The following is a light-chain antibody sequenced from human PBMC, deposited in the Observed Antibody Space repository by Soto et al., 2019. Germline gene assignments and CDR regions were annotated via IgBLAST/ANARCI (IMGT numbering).Light chain of an antibody. CDR2: EGS. CDR3: CSYAGSSTFVV. J-gene: IGLJ2*01. V-gene: IGLV2-23*03. CDR1: SSDVGSYNL. Sequence: QSALTQPASVSGSPGPSITISCTGTSSDVGSYNLVSWYQQHPGKAPKLMIYEGSTRPSGVSNRFSGSKSGNTASLTISGRQAEDEADYYCCSYAGSSTFVVFGGGTKLTVL.